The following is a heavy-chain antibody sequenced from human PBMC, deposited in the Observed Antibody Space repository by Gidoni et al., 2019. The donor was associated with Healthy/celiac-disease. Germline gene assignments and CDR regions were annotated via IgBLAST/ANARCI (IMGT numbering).Heavy chain of an antibody. CDR3: ADHGHYYGSGSYQIDY. J-gene: IGHJ4*02. Sequence: QVQLVQSGAEVQKPGSSVQVSCKASGGTFSSYAISWVRQAPGQGLEWLGGIIPSFGTANYAQKFQGRVTITADKSTSTAYMELSSLRSEDTAVYYCADHGHYYGSGSYQIDYWGQGTLVTVSS. CDR1: GGTFSSYA. CDR2: IIPSFGTA. V-gene: IGHV1-69*06. D-gene: IGHD3-10*01.